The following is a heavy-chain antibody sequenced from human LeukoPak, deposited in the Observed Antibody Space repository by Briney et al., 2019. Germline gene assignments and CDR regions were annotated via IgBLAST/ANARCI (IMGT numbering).Heavy chain of an antibody. V-gene: IGHV3-11*01. CDR2: ISSSGSTI. CDR1: GFTFSDYY. J-gene: IGHJ4*02. D-gene: IGHD3-9*01. Sequence: GGSLRLSCAASGFTFSDYYMSWIRQAPGKGLEWVSYISSSGSTIYYADSVKGRFTISRDNAKNSLYLQMNSLRAEDTAVYYCARRYVLRYFDWSPIDYWGQGTLVTVSS. CDR3: ARRYVLRYFDWSPIDY.